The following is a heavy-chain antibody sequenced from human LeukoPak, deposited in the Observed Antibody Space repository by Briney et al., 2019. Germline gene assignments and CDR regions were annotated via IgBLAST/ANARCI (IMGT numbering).Heavy chain of an antibody. J-gene: IGHJ4*02. D-gene: IGHD2-15*01. CDR2: ISASGNT. V-gene: IGHV4-4*07. CDR1: GGSISNSY. CDR3: AREGRSSTPGY. Sequence: SETLSLTCTVSGGSISNSYWCWVRQPAGKGLEWIGRISASGNTDYSPSLKGRVTMSVDTSKNQFSLRLTSVTAADTAVYYCAREGRSSTPGYWGQGTLVTVSS.